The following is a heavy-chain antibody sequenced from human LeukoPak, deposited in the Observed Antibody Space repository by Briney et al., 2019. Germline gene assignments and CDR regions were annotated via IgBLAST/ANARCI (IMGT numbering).Heavy chain of an antibody. CDR1: GFTFSSYG. CDR2: ISYDGSNK. D-gene: IGHD6-13*01. J-gene: IGHJ4*02. Sequence: PGGSLRLSCAASGFTFSSYGMHWVRQAPGKGLEWVAVISYDGSNKYYADSVKGRFTISRDNSKNTLYLQMNSLRAEDTAVYYCVSLVSSSWYVYWGQGTLVTVSS. V-gene: IGHV3-30*03. CDR3: VSLVSSSWYVY.